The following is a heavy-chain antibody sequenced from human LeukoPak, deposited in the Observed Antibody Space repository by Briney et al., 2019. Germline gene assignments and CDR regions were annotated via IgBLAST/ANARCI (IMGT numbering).Heavy chain of an antibody. CDR2: IRYDGSNK. J-gene: IGHJ4*02. Sequence: GGSLRFSCAASGFTFSSYGMHWVRQAPGKGLEWVAFIRYDGSNKYYADSVKGRFTISGDNSKNTLYLQMNSLRAEDTAVYYCARVLTYYYDSSGYYGPFDYWGQGTLVTVPS. CDR3: ARVLTYYYDSSGYYGPFDY. CDR1: GFTFSSYG. D-gene: IGHD3-22*01. V-gene: IGHV3-30*02.